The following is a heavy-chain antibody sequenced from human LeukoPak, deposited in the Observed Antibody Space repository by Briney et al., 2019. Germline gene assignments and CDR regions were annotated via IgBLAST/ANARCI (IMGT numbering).Heavy chain of an antibody. CDR1: GFTFSSYE. J-gene: IGHJ5*02. CDR3: ARDHHGSGSYPNP. Sequence: GGSLRLSCAASGFTFSSYEMNWVRQAPGKGLEWVSYISSSGSTIYYADSVKGRFTIYRDNSKNTLYLQMNSLRVDDTAVYYCARDHHGSGSYPNPWGQGTLVTVSS. V-gene: IGHV3-48*03. CDR2: ISSSGSTI. D-gene: IGHD3-10*01.